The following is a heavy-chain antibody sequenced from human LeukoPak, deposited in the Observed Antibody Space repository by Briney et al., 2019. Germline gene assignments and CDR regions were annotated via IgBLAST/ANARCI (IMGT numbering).Heavy chain of an antibody. CDR1: GFSITTHA. CDR2: ISGSGGST. CDR3: AKDQDPHSYGSGSYAPFDY. J-gene: IGHJ4*02. Sequence: PGGSLRLSCVASGFSITTHAMGWVRQAPGKGLEWVSHISGSGGSTKYSGSVKGRFTISRDNSKNTLYLQINSLRADDTAVYYCAKDQDPHSYGSGSYAPFDYWGQGTLVTVSS. D-gene: IGHD3-10*01. V-gene: IGHV3-23*01.